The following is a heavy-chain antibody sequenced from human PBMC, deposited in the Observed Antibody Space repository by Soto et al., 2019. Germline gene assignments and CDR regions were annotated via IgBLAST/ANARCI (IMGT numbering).Heavy chain of an antibody. CDR1: GYTFTSYY. Sequence: EASVKVSCKASGYTFTSYYMHWVRQAPGQGLEWMGIINPSGGSTSYAQKFQGRVTMTRDTSTSTVYMELSSLRSEDTAVYYCARDGLYSSGWYGYWFDPWGQGTLVTVSS. V-gene: IGHV1-46*01. D-gene: IGHD6-19*01. CDR3: ARDGLYSSGWYGYWFDP. CDR2: INPSGGST. J-gene: IGHJ5*02.